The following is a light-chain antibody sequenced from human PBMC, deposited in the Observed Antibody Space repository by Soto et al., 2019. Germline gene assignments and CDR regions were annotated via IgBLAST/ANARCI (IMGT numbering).Light chain of an antibody. Sequence: EILLTQSPGTLSLSPGEGATLSCRASQSVSRTYLAWYQKKPGQAPRLLIYGASRRATGIPDRFNGSGSGTDFTLTINRLEPEDFAVYYCQQFGTSPITFGQGTRLEIK. CDR2: GAS. CDR3: QQFGTSPIT. CDR1: QSVSRTY. V-gene: IGKV3-20*01. J-gene: IGKJ5*01.